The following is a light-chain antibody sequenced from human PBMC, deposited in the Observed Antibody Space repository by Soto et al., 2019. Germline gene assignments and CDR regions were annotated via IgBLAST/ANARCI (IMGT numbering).Light chain of an antibody. J-gene: IGLJ2*01. CDR3: SSYTSSSTRGVV. Sequence: QSALTQPASVSGSPGQSITISCTGTSSDVGGYNYVSWYQQHPGKAPKLMIYEVSNRPSGVSNRFSGSKSGNTASRTISGLQAEDEADYYCSSYTSSSTRGVVFGGGTKVTVL. CDR2: EVS. V-gene: IGLV2-14*01. CDR1: SSDVGGYNY.